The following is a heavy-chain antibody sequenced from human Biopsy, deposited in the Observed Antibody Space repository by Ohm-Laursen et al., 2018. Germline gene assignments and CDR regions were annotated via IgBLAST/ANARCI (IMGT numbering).Heavy chain of an antibody. V-gene: IGHV1-69*06. J-gene: IGHJ4*02. CDR1: GGPSSNYA. CDR3: ARNLGDGDYAVLHF. CDR2: IIPFYGTT. D-gene: IGHD4-17*01. Sequence: ASVKVSCKASGGPSSNYAITWVRQAPGQGLEWMGGIIPFYGTTNYAQKFQDRATITADKSTSTAYMELSSLRFEDTAVYYCARNLGDGDYAVLHFWGQGTLVTVSP.